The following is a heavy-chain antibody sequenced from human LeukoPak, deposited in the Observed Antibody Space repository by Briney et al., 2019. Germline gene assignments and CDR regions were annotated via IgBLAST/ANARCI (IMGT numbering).Heavy chain of an antibody. CDR2: ISSYSTYI. CDR1: GFSFSDYS. Sequence: GGTLRLSCAASGFSFSDYSMNWVRQAPGKGLEWVSFISSYSTYIYYADSLKGRFTISRDNAKNSLYLQMNSLRAEDTAVYYCARDSFAGYDSSGYSSYDYWGQGTLVTVSS. V-gene: IGHV3-21*01. D-gene: IGHD3-22*01. CDR3: ARDSFAGYDSSGYSSYDY. J-gene: IGHJ4*02.